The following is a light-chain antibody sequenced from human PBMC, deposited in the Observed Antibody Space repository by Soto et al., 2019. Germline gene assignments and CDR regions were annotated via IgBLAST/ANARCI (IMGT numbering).Light chain of an antibody. V-gene: IGKV1-5*03. CDR3: QQSAASPQT. CDR2: KAS. J-gene: IGKJ1*01. CDR1: QTISSW. Sequence: DIQMTQSPSTLSGSVGDRVTITCRASQTISSWLAWYQQKPGKAPKLLIYKASTLKSGVPSRFSGSGSGTEFTLTISSLEPGDSAMYFCQQSAASPQTFGQGTKVDIK.